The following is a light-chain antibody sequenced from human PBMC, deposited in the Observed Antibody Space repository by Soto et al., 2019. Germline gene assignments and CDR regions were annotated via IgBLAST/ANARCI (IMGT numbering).Light chain of an antibody. V-gene: IGLV2-23*02. J-gene: IGLJ3*02. CDR3: ASYAGGRTWV. CDR2: EVG. CDR1: SSDVGSFNL. Sequence: QSALTQPASVSGSPGQSITISCTGTSSDVGSFNLVSWYQQHPGKAPKLMIYEVGQRPSGVSNRFSAYKSGNTASLTISGLQAADEAYYYCASYAGGRTWVFGGGTKLTVL.